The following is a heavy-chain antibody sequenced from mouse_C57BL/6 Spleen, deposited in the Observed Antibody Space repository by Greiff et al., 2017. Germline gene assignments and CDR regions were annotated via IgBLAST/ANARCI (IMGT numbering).Heavy chain of an antibody. CDR3: ARGTTVVGFDY. V-gene: IGHV1-81*01. CDR2: IYPRSGNT. D-gene: IGHD1-1*01. CDR1: GYTFTSYG. J-gene: IGHJ2*01. Sequence: VQLVESGAELARPGASVKLSCKASGYTFTSYGISWVKQRTGQGLEWIGEIYPRSGNTYYNEKFKGKATLTADKSSSTAYMELRSLTSEDSAVYFCARGTTVVGFDYWGQGTTLTVSS.